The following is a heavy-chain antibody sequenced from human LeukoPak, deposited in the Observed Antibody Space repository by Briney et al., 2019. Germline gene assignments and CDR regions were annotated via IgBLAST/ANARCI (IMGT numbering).Heavy chain of an antibody. CDR1: GYTFSSFP. V-gene: IGHV3-23*02. Sequence: GGSLRLSCAASGYTFSSFPMTWVRQAPGKGLEGVASISGSGGDTYYRDSVKGRFTISRDNPKNTVYLQMNSLRAEDTAIYYCAKILGHDSDGYYYYGMDVWGQGTTVTVSS. D-gene: IGHD3-22*01. CDR2: ISGSGGDT. CDR3: AKILGHDSDGYYYYGMDV. J-gene: IGHJ6*02.